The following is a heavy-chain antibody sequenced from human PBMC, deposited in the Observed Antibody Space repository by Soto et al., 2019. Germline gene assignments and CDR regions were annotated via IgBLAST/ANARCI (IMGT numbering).Heavy chain of an antibody. Sequence: SLECSGSGASIRSYYRSWIQQPAGKGLEWIGRIYTSGSTNYNPSLKSRVTMSVDTSKNQFSLKLSSVTAADTAVYYCASEYSSGWYLDYWGQGTLVTVSS. CDR1: GASIRSYY. CDR2: IYTSGST. CDR3: ASEYSSGWYLDY. D-gene: IGHD6-19*01. J-gene: IGHJ4*02. V-gene: IGHV4-4*07.